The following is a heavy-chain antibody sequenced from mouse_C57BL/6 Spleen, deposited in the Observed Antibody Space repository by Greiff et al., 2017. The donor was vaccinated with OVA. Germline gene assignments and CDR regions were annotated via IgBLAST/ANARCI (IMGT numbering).Heavy chain of an antibody. CDR3: ARQERLGRGFDY. D-gene: IGHD4-1*01. V-gene: IGHV5-6*01. CDR2: ISSGGSYI. Sequence: EVKLQESGGDLVKPGGSLKLSCAASGFTFRSYGMSWVRPTPDKRLEWVATISSGGSYIYYPDSVKGRFTIYRDNAKNTLYLQMSSLKSEDTAMYYCARQERLGRGFDYWGQGTTLTVSS. CDR1: GFTFRSYG. J-gene: IGHJ2*01.